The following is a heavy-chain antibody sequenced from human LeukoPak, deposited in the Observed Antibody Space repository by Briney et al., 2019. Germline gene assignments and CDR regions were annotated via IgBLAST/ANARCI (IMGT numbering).Heavy chain of an antibody. CDR2: ILNSGTTT. Sequence: PGGCLRLSCAASGFTFSSYEMKWVRQAPGKGLEWVSYILNSGTTTYYADSVKGRFTTSRDNAKNSLYLQTNSLRAEDTGVYYCARDPTDYWGQGILVTVSS. J-gene: IGHJ4*02. CDR3: ARDPTDY. V-gene: IGHV3-48*03. CDR1: GFTFSSYE.